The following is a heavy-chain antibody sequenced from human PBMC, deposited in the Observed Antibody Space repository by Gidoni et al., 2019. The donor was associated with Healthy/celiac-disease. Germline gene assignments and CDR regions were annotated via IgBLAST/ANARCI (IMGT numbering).Heavy chain of an antibody. CDR2: ISSSSSTI. Sequence: EVQLVESGGGLVQPGGSLRLSCAASGFTFSSYSMNWVRQAPGKGLEWVSYISSSSSTIYYADSVKGRFTISRDNAKNSLYLQMNSLRDEDTAMYYCARDLLNYYDSSGYYTGGCCDYWGQGTLVTVSS. D-gene: IGHD3-22*01. V-gene: IGHV3-48*02. CDR3: ARDLLNYYDSSGYYTGGCCDY. J-gene: IGHJ4*02. CDR1: GFTFSSYS.